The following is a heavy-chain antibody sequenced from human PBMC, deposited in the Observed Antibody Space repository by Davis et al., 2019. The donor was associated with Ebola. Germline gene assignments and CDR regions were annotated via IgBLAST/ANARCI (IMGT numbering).Heavy chain of an antibody. CDR2: IYSGGST. CDR3: ARDYRTEGYFNY. Sequence: GESLKISCAASGFTVSSNYMSWVRQAPGEGLEWVSVIYSGGSTYCADSVKGRFTISRDNSKNTLYLQMNSLRAEDTAVYYCARDYRTEGYFNYWGQGTLVTVSS. D-gene: IGHD1-1*01. J-gene: IGHJ4*02. V-gene: IGHV3-53*01. CDR1: GFTVSSNY.